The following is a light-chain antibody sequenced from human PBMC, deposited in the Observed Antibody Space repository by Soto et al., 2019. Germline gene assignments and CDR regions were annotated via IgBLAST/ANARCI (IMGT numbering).Light chain of an antibody. CDR3: QQSYSIPYT. CDR2: AAS. J-gene: IGKJ2*01. CDR1: QSISNY. V-gene: IGKV1-39*01. Sequence: DIQMTQSPSSLSASVGDRVTITCRESQSISNYLNWYQQKPGKAPKLLIYAASSLQSGVPSRFSVSGSGTDFTLTISSLQPEDFATYYCQQSYSIPYTFGQGTKLEIK.